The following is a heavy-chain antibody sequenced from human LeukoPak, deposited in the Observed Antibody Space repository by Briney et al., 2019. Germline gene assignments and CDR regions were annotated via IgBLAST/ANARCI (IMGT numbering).Heavy chain of an antibody. CDR1: GGSISSYY. J-gene: IGHJ6*03. CDR3: ARGVATIYPYYYYMDV. Sequence: SETLSLTCTVSGGSISSYYWSWIRQPPGEGMEWIGYIYYSGSTNYNPSLKSRVTISVDTSKNQFSLKLSSVTAADTAVYYCARGVATIYPYYYYMDVWGKGTTVTVSS. V-gene: IGHV4-59*01. CDR2: IYYSGST. D-gene: IGHD5-12*01.